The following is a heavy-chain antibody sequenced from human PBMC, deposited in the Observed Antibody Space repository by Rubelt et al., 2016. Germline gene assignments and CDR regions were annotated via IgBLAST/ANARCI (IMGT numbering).Heavy chain of an antibody. CDR2: IWYDGSNK. D-gene: IGHD2-2*03. V-gene: IGHV3-33*03. Sequence: IWYDGSNKYYADSVKGRFTISRDNAKNSLYLQMNSLRAEDTAVYYCASLDIVVVPAANDYWGQGTLVTVSS. J-gene: IGHJ4*02. CDR3: ASLDIVVVPAANDY.